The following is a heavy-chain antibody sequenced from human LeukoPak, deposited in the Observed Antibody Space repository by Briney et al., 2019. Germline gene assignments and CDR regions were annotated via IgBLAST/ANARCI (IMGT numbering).Heavy chain of an antibody. CDR1: GFTFSSYG. V-gene: IGHV3-33*01. CDR3: AIDQGGSGSSFDY. Sequence: GSLRLSCAASGFTFSSYGMHWVRQAPGKGLEWVAVIWYDGSNKYYADSVKGRFTISRDNSKNTLYLQMNSLRAEDTAVYYCAIDQGGSGSSFDYWGQGTLVTVSS. J-gene: IGHJ4*02. D-gene: IGHD3-10*01. CDR2: IWYDGSNK.